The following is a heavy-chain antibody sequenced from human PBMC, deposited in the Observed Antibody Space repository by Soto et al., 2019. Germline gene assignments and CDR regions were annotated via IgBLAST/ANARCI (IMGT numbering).Heavy chain of an antibody. CDR2: TYWDDDK. J-gene: IGHJ3*02. CDR1: GFSLRTSGVG. CDR3: VRKLFNSLVGAFDI. V-gene: IGHV2-5*02. Sequence: QITLRESGPTLLKPTQTLTLTCTLSGFSLRTSGVGVGWIPQPHGKALEWLAVTYWDDDKRYNPPLQSRLTMTYADSIDQVVVTLATMESLGTGTCYWVRKLFNSLVGAFDIWGLGTLVTVSS. D-gene: IGHD1-26*01.